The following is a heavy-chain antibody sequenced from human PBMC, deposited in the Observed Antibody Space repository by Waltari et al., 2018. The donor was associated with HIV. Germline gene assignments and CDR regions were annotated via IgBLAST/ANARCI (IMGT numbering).Heavy chain of an antibody. J-gene: IGHJ5*02. Sequence: VHLGESGGRLVPTGRFLKLSGAVSGFTSDDYAMLWLRQVPGEGGEWVAGISWNGGGIGYEECVRGRFTMSRDNAKNALYLQMNSLRAEDTAMYYWAKDRSGNYYNPWFDPCGQGTLVTVSS. D-gene: IGHD3-10*01. CDR2: ISWNGGGI. CDR1: GFTSDDYA. V-gene: IGHV3-9*02. CDR3: AKDRSGNYYNPWFDP.